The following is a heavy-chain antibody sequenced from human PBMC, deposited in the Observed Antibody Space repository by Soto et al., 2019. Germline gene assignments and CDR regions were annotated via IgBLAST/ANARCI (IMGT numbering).Heavy chain of an antibody. CDR3: ARVGSSGWSFSVFDI. J-gene: IGHJ3*02. D-gene: IGHD6-19*01. V-gene: IGHV1-2*04. CDR1: RYTITGRS. CDR2: INPNSGGT. Sequence: ASVKVSSKASRYTITGRSMHWVQQEHEQGLEWMGWINPNSGGTNYAQKFQGWVTMTRDTSISTAYMELSRLRSDDTAVYYCARVGSSGWSFSVFDIWGQGTMVTVSS.